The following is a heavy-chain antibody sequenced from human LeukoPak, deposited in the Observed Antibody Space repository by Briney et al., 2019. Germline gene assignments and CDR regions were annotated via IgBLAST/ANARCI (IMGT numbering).Heavy chain of an antibody. CDR2: ISYDGSNK. J-gene: IGHJ5*02. D-gene: IGHD2-2*01. V-gene: IGHV3-30*18. CDR3: AKGVVPAALMNWFDP. Sequence: GGSLRLSCAASGFTFSSYGMHWVRQAPGKGLEWVAVISYDGSNKYYADSVKGRFTISRDNSKNTPYLQMNSLRAEDTAVYYCAKGVVPAALMNWFDPWGQGTLVTVSS. CDR1: GFTFSSYG.